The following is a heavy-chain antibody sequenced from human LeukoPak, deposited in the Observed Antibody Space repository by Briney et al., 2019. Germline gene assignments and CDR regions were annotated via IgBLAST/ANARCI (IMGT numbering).Heavy chain of an antibody. CDR3: ARPAPGGDGTFDY. V-gene: IGHV1-69*13. Sequence: GASVKVSCKASGGTFSSYAISWVRQAPGQGLEWMGGIIPIFGTANYAQKFQGRVTITADESTSTAYMELSSLRSEDTAVYYCARPAPGGDGTFDYWGQGTLVTVSS. J-gene: IGHJ4*02. CDR2: IIPIFGTA. D-gene: IGHD3-16*01. CDR1: GGTFSSYA.